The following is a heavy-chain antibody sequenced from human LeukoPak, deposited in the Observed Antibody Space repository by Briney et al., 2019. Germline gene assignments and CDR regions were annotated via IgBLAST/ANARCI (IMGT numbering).Heavy chain of an antibody. CDR2: IYPGDSDT. CDR1: GYSFTSYW. J-gene: IGHJ5*02. D-gene: IGHD2-21*02. V-gene: IGHV5-51*01. Sequence: GESLKISCKGSGYSFTSYWIGWVRQMPGKGLEWMGIIYPGDSDTRYSPSFQDQVTISADKSISTAYLQWSSLKASDTAMYYCARRGVYCGGDCYTYNWFGPWGQGTLVTVSS. CDR3: ARRGVYCGGDCYTYNWFGP.